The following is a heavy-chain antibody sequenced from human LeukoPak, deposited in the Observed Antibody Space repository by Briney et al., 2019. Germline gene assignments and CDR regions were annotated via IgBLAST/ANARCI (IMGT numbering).Heavy chain of an antibody. D-gene: IGHD1-1*01. Sequence: ASVKVSCKASGYTFTNYGITWVRQAPGHGLEWMGWISAYNGNTNYAQKFQGRVTMTTDTSTTTAYMELRSLRSDDTAVYYCARGVGQTTGTTGGYYFDFWGQGTLVTVSS. CDR2: ISAYNGNT. CDR3: ARGVGQTTGTTGGYYFDF. V-gene: IGHV1-18*01. CDR1: GYTFTNYG. J-gene: IGHJ4*02.